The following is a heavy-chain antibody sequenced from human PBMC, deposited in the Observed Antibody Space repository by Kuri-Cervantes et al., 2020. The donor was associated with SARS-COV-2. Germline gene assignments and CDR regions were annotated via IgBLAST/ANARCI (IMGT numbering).Heavy chain of an antibody. CDR3: ARLAYISGWYGDHFDY. V-gene: IGHV4-39*01. J-gene: IGHJ4*02. Sequence: SETLSLTCTISGDSISRSSYFWGWVRQPPGKGLEWLGSISYTGSAYYNPSLESRVTISVDASKTQFSLKLNSVTAADSALYYCARLAYISGWYGDHFDYWGQGTLVTVSS. D-gene: IGHD6-19*01. CDR2: ISYTGSA. CDR1: GDSISRSSYF.